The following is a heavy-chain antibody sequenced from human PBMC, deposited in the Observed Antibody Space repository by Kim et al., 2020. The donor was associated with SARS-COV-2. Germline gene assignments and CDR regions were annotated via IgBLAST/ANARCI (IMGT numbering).Heavy chain of an antibody. V-gene: IGHV1-3*01. D-gene: IGHD3-10*01. CDR1: GYTFTSYA. CDR2: INAGNGNT. J-gene: IGHJ3*02. Sequence: ASVKVSCKASGYTFTSYAMHWVRQAPGQRLEWMGWINAGNGNTKYSQKFQGRVTITRDTSASTAYMELSSLRSEDTAVYYCARAYLRYYGSGSYYDDAFDIWGQGTMVTVSS. CDR3: ARAYLRYYGSGSYYDDAFDI.